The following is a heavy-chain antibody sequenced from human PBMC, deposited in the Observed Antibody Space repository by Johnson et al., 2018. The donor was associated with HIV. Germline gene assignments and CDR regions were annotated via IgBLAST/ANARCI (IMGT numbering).Heavy chain of an antibody. CDR3: ARDLYAAAAHAFDS. Sequence: QVQLVESGGGVVQPGRSLRLSCAASGFTFSSYGMHWVRQAPGKGLEWVAVISYDGSNKYYADSVKGRFTISRDNSKNTLYLQMNSLRAEDTAVYYCARDLYAAAAHAFDSWGQGTMVTVSS. CDR1: GFTFSSYG. CDR2: ISYDGSNK. J-gene: IGHJ3*02. V-gene: IGHV3-30*03. D-gene: IGHD6-13*01.